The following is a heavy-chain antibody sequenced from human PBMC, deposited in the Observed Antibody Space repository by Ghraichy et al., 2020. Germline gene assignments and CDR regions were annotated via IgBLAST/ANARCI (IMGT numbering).Heavy chain of an antibody. CDR1: GFTFSNYA. V-gene: IGHV3-23*01. CDR3: AKQLVGPINPRYYYYDMDV. Sequence: GGSLRLSCVGSGFTFSNYAMTWARQAPGKGMEWVSVISPSDGSTYYADSVEGRFTISRDNAKNMVYLDMNSLRTEDTAVYYCAKQLVGPINPRYYYYDMDVWGEGTTVTVSS. D-gene: IGHD2-2*01. J-gene: IGHJ6*03. CDR2: ISPSDGST.